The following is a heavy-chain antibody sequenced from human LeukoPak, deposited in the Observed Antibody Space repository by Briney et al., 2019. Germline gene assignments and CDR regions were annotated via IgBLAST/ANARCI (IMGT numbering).Heavy chain of an antibody. J-gene: IGHJ4*02. CDR1: GYTFTSYD. V-gene: IGHV1-8*03. Sequence: GASVKVSCKASGYTFTSYDINWVRQATGQGLEWMGWMNPNSGNTGYAQKFQGRVTITRNTSISTAYMELSSLRSEDTAVYYCATVPYGSGSYYVDYFDYWGQGTLVTVSS. CDR2: MNPNSGNT. D-gene: IGHD3-10*01. CDR3: ATVPYGSGSYYVDYFDY.